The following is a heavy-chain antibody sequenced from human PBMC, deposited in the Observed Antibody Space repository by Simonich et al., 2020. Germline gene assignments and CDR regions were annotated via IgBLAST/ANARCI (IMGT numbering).Heavy chain of an antibody. D-gene: IGHD2-15*01. CDR2: IWYDGSNK. Sequence: QVQLVESGGGVVQPGRSLRLSCAASGCTFSSYGMHWVRQAPGKGLEWVAVIWYDGSNKYYADSVKGRFTIARENSKNTLYLQMNSLRAEDTAVYYCARDRYCSGGSCYYFDYWGQGTLVTVSS. V-gene: IGHV3-33*01. CDR1: GCTFSSYG. J-gene: IGHJ4*02. CDR3: ARDRYCSGGSCYYFDY.